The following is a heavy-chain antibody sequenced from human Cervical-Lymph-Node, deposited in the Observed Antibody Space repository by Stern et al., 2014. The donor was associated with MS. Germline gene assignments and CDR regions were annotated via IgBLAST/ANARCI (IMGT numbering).Heavy chain of an antibody. CDR2: LNTLGGST. V-gene: IGHV1-46*01. Sequence: QVQLVQSGAEVKKPGASVKVSCKASGYTFINYYMHWGRQAPGHGLEWMGILNTLGGSTDYTQKFQGRLTMTRDTSTTTVSMELSGLRPEDTAVYYCAREYVEASGVGYLYYGLDVWGQGTTVIVSS. J-gene: IGHJ6*02. D-gene: IGHD2-21*02. CDR1: GYTFINYY. CDR3: AREYVEASGVGYLYYGLDV.